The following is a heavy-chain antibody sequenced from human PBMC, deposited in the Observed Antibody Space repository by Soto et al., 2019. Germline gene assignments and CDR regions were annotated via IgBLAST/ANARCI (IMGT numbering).Heavy chain of an antibody. CDR1: GFTFSSYG. V-gene: IGHV3-33*01. CDR3: ARDERKVLWFGEPSNGMDV. CDR2: IWYDGSNK. Sequence: QVQLVESGGGVVQPGRSLRLSCAASGFTFSSYGMYWVRQAPGKGLEWVAVIWYDGSNKYYADSVKGRFTISRDNSKNTLYLPMNSLRAEDTAVYYCARDERKVLWFGEPSNGMDVWGQGTTVTVSS. J-gene: IGHJ6*02. D-gene: IGHD3-10*01.